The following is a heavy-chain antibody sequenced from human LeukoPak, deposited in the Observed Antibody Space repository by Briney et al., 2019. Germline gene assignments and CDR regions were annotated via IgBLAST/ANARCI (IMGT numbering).Heavy chain of an antibody. V-gene: IGHV5-51*01. CDR3: ARHLQYGWGSHGGSSGY. J-gene: IGHJ4*02. CDR1: GYSSASYW. Sequence: GEPPKISCKGSGYSSASYWIGWVPQLPGKGLGWMGIFYPGDSDTRYSPSFTGQITLLADKSIPTAYLQWSSLSASDTAMYYCARHLQYGWGSHGGSSGYRGERALVTVSP. CDR2: FYPGDSDT. D-gene: IGHD3-10*01.